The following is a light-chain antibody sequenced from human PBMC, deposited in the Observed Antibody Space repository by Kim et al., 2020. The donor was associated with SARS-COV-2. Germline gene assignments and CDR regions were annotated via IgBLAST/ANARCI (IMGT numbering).Light chain of an antibody. CDR1: QSVSSN. J-gene: IGKJ2*01. CDR3: QQYNNWPYT. Sequence: VAPGERATVSCRASQSVSSNLAWYQQKAGQAPRLLIYGASTRATGIPSRFSGSGSGTEFTLTISSLQSEDFAVYSCQQYNNWPYTFGQGTKLEI. CDR2: GAS. V-gene: IGKV3-15*01.